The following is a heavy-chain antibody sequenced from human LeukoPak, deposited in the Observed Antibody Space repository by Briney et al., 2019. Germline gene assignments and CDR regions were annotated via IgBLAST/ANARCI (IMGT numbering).Heavy chain of an antibody. J-gene: IGHJ4*01. V-gene: IGHV3-30-3*01. CDR3: ARDHYSSGYYLSAY. CDR2: ISYDGSNK. Sequence: GGSLRLSCAASGFTFSIYWVHWVRQAPGKGLEWVAVISYDGSNKYYADSVKDRFTISRDNSKNTLYLQMNSLRAEDTAVYYCARDHYSSGYYLSAYWGHGTLVTVSS. CDR1: GFTFSIYW. D-gene: IGHD3-22*01.